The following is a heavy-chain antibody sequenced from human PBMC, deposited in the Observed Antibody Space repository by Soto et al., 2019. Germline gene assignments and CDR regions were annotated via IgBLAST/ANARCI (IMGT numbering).Heavy chain of an antibody. V-gene: IGHV3-30*18. D-gene: IGHD6-13*01. J-gene: IGHJ4*02. CDR1: GFTFSSYG. CDR3: AKPSVGSSWYGRGGYFDY. CDR2: ISYDGSNK. Sequence: QVQLVESGGGVVQPGRSLRLSCAASGFTFSSYGMHWVRQAPGKGLEWVAVISYDGSNKYYADSVKGRFTISRDNSKNPLYLQMNSLRAEDTAVYYCAKPSVGSSWYGRGGYFDYWGQGTLVTVSS.